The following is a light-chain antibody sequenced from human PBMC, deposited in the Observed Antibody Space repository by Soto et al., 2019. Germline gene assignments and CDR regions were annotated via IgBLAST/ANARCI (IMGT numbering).Light chain of an antibody. Sequence: SALAQPASVSGSPGQSITISCTGTNNLVSWYQQHPGKAPKVVVYEGTKRPSGVSNRFSGSNSGGTASLTISGLQAKDEASYFCCAYVGARSYVFGPGTKV. CDR3: CAYVGARSYV. V-gene: IGLV2-23*01. J-gene: IGLJ1*01. CDR1: NNL. CDR2: EGT.